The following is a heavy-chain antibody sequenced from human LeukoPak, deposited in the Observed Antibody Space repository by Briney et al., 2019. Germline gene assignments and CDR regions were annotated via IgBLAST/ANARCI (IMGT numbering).Heavy chain of an antibody. Sequence: PSETLSLTCTGGSISSSNYYWGWLRQPPGKGLEWIGSIYYSGSTYYNPSLKSRLTISVDTSKNQFSLKLSSVTAADTAVYYCARRGIGYCSSTSCPNAFDIWGQGTMVTVSS. V-gene: IGHV4-39*01. CDR2: IYYSGST. CDR1: GSISSSNYY. D-gene: IGHD2-2*01. J-gene: IGHJ3*02. CDR3: ARRGIGYCSSTSCPNAFDI.